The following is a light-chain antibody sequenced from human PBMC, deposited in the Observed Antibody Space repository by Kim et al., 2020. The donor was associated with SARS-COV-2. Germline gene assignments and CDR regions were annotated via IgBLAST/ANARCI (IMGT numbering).Light chain of an antibody. J-gene: IGLJ3*02. CDR1: SGHSSYA. V-gene: IGLV4-69*01. CDR2: LNSDGSH. CDR3: QTWGTGSWV. Sequence: SVKLTCTLSSGHSSYAIAWHQQQPEKGPRYLMKLNSDGSHSKGDGIPDRFSGSSSGAERYVTISSLQSEDEADYYCQTWGTGSWVFGGGTQLTVL.